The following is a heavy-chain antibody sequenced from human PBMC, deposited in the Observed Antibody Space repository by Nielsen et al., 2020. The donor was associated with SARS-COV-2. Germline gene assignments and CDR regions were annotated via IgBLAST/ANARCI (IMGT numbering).Heavy chain of an antibody. J-gene: IGHJ5*02. D-gene: IGHD3-3*01. CDR3: ARAAGDFWSGYYSILTAFDP. V-gene: IGHV3-21*01. CDR1: GFTFSSYS. Sequence: GESLKISCAASGFTFSSYSMNWVRQAPGKGLEWVSSISSSSSYIYYADSVKGRFTISRDNAKNSLYLQMNSLRAEDTAVYYCARAAGDFWSGYYSILTAFDPWGQGTLVTVSS. CDR2: ISSSSSYI.